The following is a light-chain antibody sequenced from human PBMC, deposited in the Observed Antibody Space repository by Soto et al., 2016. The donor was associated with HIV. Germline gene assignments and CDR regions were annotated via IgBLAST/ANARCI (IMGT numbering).Light chain of an antibody. V-gene: IGLV3-1*01. CDR3: QAWDSSTVL. Sequence: SYELTQPPSVSVSPGHRASITCSGDKLGDKYACWYQQKPGQSPVLVIYQDIKRPSGIPERFSGSNSGNTATLTISGTQAMDEADYYCQAWDSSTVLFGGGTKLTVL. J-gene: IGLJ2*01. CDR2: QDI. CDR1: KLGDKY.